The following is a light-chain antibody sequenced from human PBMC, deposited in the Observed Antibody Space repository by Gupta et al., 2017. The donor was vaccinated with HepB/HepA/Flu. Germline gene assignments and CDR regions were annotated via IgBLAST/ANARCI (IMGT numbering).Light chain of an antibody. Sequence: EIVLTQSPATLPLPPGERATRSCRSSQSVSSYSAWYQQKPGQAPRLLIYDASNRATGIPARFSGSGSGTDXTLTISXLEPEDFAVYYCQQCGNSPPITFGXGTQVEIK. V-gene: IGKV3-11*01. CDR1: QSVSSY. CDR2: DAS. J-gene: IGKJ5*01. CDR3: QQCGNSPPIT.